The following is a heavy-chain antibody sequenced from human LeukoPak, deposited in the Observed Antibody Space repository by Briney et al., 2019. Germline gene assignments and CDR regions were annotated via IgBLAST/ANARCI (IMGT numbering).Heavy chain of an antibody. CDR1: GGTFSSYA. CDR2: IIPIFGTA. CDR3: AIPWQQLSQADAFDI. Sequence: GASVKVSCKASGGTFSSYAISWVRQAPGQGLEWMGGIIPIFGTANYAQKFQGRVTITADESTSTAYMELSSLRSEDTAVYYCAIPWQQLSQADAFDIWGQGTMVTVSS. V-gene: IGHV1-69*13. J-gene: IGHJ3*02. D-gene: IGHD6-13*01.